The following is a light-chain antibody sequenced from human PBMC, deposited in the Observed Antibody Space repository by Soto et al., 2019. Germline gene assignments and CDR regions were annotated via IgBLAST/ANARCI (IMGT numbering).Light chain of an antibody. J-gene: IGLJ3*02. CDR1: RSNIGNNR. CDR3: AAWDDSLNGWV. V-gene: IGLV1-44*01. CDR2: SNN. Sequence: QSVLTQPPSASGTPGQRVTISCSGSRSNIGNNRVNWYQQLPRTAPKLLIHSNNQRPSGVPDRFSGSKSGTSASLDISGLHSPDDPDYYCAAWDDSLNGWVFGGGTKVTVL.